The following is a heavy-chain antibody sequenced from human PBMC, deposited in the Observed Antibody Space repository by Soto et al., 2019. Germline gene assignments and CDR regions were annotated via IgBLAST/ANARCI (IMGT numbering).Heavy chain of an antibody. V-gene: IGHV3-21*04. D-gene: IGHD2-2*01. CDR3: AKDLAPPQYQLNDAFDI. CDR1: GFTFSSYS. CDR2: ISSTSNYI. Sequence: GGSLRLSCAASGFTFSSYSMNWVRQAPGKGLEWVSSISSTSNYIYYAASLKGRFTISRDNAKNSLYLQVNSLRAEDTAVYYCAKDLAPPQYQLNDAFDIWGQGTMVTVSS. J-gene: IGHJ3*02.